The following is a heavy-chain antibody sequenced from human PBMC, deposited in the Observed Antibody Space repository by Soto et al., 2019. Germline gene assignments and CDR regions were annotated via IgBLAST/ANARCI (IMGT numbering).Heavy chain of an antibody. CDR3: ASIAAYCSSTSCYGTADAFAL. V-gene: IGHV1-8*01. CDR2: MNPNSGNT. D-gene: IGHD2-2*01. J-gene: IGHJ3*01. CDR1: GYTFTSYD. Sequence: ASVKVSCKASGYTFTSYDINWLRQATGQGLEWMGWMNPNSGNTGYAQKFQGRVTMTRNTSISTAYMELSSLRSEDAAVYYCASIAAYCSSTSCYGTADAFALWGQGTMVTVSS.